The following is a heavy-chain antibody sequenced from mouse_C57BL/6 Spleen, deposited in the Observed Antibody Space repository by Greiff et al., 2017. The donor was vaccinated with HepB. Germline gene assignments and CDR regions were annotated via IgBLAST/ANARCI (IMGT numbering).Heavy chain of an antibody. D-gene: IGHD1-1*01. CDR2: IDPSDSET. Sequence: QVQLQQPGAELVRPGSSVKLSCKASGYTFTSYWMHWVKQRPIQGLEWIGNIDPSDSETHYNQKFKDKATLTVDKSSSTAYMQLSSLTSEDSAVYYCARGDYYGSSLFDYWGKGTTLTVSS. V-gene: IGHV1-52*01. J-gene: IGHJ2*01. CDR1: GYTFTSYW. CDR3: ARGDYYGSSLFDY.